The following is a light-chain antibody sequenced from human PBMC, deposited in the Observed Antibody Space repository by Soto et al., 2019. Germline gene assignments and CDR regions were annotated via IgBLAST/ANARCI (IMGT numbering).Light chain of an antibody. V-gene: IGKV1-27*01. Sequence: DIQMTQSPSSLSASVGDRVTITCRASQGISNYLGWYQQKPGKVPKLLIFAASTLQSGVPSRFSGSGSGTDFTLTISSLQPEDVATYYCQKYNSAPWTFGQGTNVEIK. CDR3: QKYNSAPWT. CDR2: AAS. J-gene: IGKJ1*01. CDR1: QGISNY.